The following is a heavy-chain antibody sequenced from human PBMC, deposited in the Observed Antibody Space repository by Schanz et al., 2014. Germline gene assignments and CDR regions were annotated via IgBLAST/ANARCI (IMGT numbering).Heavy chain of an antibody. CDR2: ISLDGSNQ. J-gene: IGHJ4*02. D-gene: IGHD4-17*01. CDR3: ARGDTVTTY. Sequence: QVHLVESGGGVVQPGRSLRLSCAASGFTFSSYGMHWVRQAPGKGLEWVAIISLDGSNQYYTDSVKGRFTISRDNAKNSLYLQMNSLRAEDTAVYYCARGDTVTTYWGQGTLVTVSS. CDR1: GFTFSSYG. V-gene: IGHV3-30*03.